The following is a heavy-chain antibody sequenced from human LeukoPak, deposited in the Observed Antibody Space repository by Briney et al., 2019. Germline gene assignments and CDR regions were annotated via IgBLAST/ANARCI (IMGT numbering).Heavy chain of an antibody. CDR1: GFTFSSYA. D-gene: IGHD3-16*01. V-gene: IGHV3-23*01. CDR2: ISGSGGST. CDR3: ARDWGYYYYYGMDV. J-gene: IGHJ6*02. Sequence: GGSLRLSCAASGFTFSSYAMSWVRQAPGKGLEWVSAISGSGGSTYYADSVKGRFTISRDNAKNSLYLQMNSLRAEDTAVYYCARDWGYYYYYGMDVWGQGTTVTVSS.